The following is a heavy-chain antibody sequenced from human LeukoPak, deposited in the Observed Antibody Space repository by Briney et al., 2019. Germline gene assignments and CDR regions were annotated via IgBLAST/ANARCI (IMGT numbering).Heavy chain of an antibody. CDR2: ISGSGGST. J-gene: IGHJ6*03. CDR1: GFTFRNSG. CDR3: AKRRGLELLYYYYMDV. Sequence: GGSLRLSCTASGFTFRNSGMNWVRQAPGKGLEWVSSISGSGGSTYYADSVKGRFTISRDNSQNTLYLQMSSLRAEDTAVYYCAKRRGLELLYYYYMDVWGKGTTVTVSS. V-gene: IGHV3-23*01. D-gene: IGHD1-7*01.